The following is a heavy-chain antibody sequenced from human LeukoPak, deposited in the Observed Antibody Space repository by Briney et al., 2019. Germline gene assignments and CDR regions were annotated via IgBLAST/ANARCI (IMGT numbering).Heavy chain of an antibody. CDR1: GFTFSSYE. CDR3: ARQGWFGELTRGYFDY. D-gene: IGHD3-10*01. CDR2: ISSSGSTI. Sequence: GGSLRLSCAASGFTFSSYEMNWVRQAPGKGLEWVPYISSSGSTIYYADSVKGRFTISRDNAKNSLYLQMNSLRAEDTAVYYCARQGWFGELTRGYFDYWGQGTLITVSS. V-gene: IGHV3-48*03. J-gene: IGHJ4*02.